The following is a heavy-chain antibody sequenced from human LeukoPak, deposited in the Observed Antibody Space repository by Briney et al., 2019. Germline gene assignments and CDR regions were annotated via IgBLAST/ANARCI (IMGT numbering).Heavy chain of an antibody. CDR3: ARGGDSSSWYYYYGMDV. CDR1: GYSISSGYY. J-gene: IGHJ6*02. CDR2: IYHSGST. D-gene: IGHD6-13*01. V-gene: IGHV4-38-2*01. Sequence: SETLSLTCAVSGYSISSGYYWGWIRQPPGKGLEWIGSIYHSGSTYYNPSLKSRVTISVDTSKNQFSLKLSSVTVADTAVYYCARGGDSSSWYYYYGMDVWGQGTTVTVSS.